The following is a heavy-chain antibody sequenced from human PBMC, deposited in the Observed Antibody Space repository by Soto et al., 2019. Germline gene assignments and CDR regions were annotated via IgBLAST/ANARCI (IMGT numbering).Heavy chain of an antibody. CDR1: GFQVNKEC. CDR2: ISSSSSNSV. J-gene: IGHJ4*02. D-gene: IGHD6-25*01. V-gene: IGHV3-48*02. CDR3: ARRSRPIEY. Sequence: AESLRLACEASGFQVNKECLDWVRTAQGQGLEWIAYISSSSSNSVDYAVSLKDRXVIPRDNAKNSLYLQMDFLRHEDTAVYYCARRSRPIEYWGRGTLVTVSS.